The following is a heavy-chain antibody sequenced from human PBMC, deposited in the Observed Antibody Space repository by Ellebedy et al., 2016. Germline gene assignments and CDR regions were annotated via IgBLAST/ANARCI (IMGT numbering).Heavy chain of an antibody. J-gene: IGHJ2*01. Sequence: SETLSLTCTVSGGSISSYYWTWIRQPPGKGLEWIGYMYYSGSTNYNPSLKSRVAISVDTSKNQFSLKLSSVTAADTAVYYCAALQWLAPAWYFDLWGRGTLVTVSS. CDR1: GGSISSYY. CDR3: AALQWLAPAWYFDL. CDR2: MYYSGST. V-gene: IGHV4-59*08. D-gene: IGHD6-19*01.